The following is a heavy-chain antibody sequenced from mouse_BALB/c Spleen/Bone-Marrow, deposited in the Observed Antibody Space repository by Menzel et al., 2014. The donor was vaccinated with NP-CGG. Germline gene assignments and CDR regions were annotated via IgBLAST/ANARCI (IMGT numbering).Heavy chain of an antibody. CDR3: GRDKGSVFFDY. V-gene: IGHV7-3*02. Sequence: EVQLMESGGGLVQPGGSLRLSCATSGFTFTDYYMNWVRQPPGKALEWLGFIRNKANGYTTEYSASVKGRFTISRDNSQSILYLKMNTLRGEDSAAYYCGRDKGSVFFDYWGQGTTLTVSS. CDR2: IRNKANGYTT. CDR1: GFTFTDYY. D-gene: IGHD1-3*01. J-gene: IGHJ2*01.